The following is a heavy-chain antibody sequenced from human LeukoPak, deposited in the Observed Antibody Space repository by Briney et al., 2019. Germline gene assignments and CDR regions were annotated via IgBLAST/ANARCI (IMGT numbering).Heavy chain of an antibody. CDR1: GGSISSSSYY. Sequence: SETLSLTCTVSGGSISSSSYYWGWIHQPPGKGLEWIGSIYYSGSTYYNPSLKSRVTISIDTSKNQFSLKLSSVTAADTAVYYCARGDYYDSSGRILDWFDPWGQGTLVTVSS. CDR2: IYYSGST. V-gene: IGHV4-39*07. D-gene: IGHD3-22*01. J-gene: IGHJ5*02. CDR3: ARGDYYDSSGRILDWFDP.